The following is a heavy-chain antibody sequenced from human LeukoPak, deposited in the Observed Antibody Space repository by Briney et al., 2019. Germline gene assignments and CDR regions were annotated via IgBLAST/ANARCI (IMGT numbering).Heavy chain of an antibody. CDR3: ARLRSGYEYYYYYGMDV. D-gene: IGHD5-12*01. CDR2: IYYSGST. Sequence: SETLSLTCTVSGGSISSYYWSWIRQPPGKGLEGIGYIYYSGSTNYNPSLKSRVTISVDTSKNQFSLKLSSVTAADTAVYYCARLRSGYEYYYYYGMDVWGQGTTVTVSS. V-gene: IGHV4-59*08. J-gene: IGHJ6*02. CDR1: GGSISSYY.